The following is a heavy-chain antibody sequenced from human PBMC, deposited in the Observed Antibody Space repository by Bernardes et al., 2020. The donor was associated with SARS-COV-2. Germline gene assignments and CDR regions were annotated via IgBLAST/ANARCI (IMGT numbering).Heavy chain of an antibody. CDR1: GFTFSGDW. D-gene: IGHD3-22*01. CDR3: TSTFYYDSSGDR. Sequence: VESLFLSCAASGFTFSGDWMSWVRQAPGKGLEWLGRIKSKRDGGSADYAAPVEGRFTISRDDSKNTLYLQMSSLKTEDTAVYYCTSTFYYDSSGDRWGQGTLVTVSS. V-gene: IGHV3-15*01. J-gene: IGHJ4*02. CDR2: IKSKRDGGSA.